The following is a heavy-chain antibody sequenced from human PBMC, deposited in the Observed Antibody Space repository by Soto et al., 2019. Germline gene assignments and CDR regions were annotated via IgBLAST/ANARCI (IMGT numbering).Heavy chain of an antibody. Sequence: SETLSLTCTVSGGSISSYYWSWIRQPPGKGLEWIGYIYYSVSTNYNPSLKIRVTISVDTSKNQFSLKLSSVTAADTAVYYCARCGSSWYWFDPWGQGTLVTVSS. V-gene: IGHV4-59*01. J-gene: IGHJ5*02. D-gene: IGHD6-13*01. CDR3: ARCGSSWYWFDP. CDR2: IYYSVST. CDR1: GGSISSYY.